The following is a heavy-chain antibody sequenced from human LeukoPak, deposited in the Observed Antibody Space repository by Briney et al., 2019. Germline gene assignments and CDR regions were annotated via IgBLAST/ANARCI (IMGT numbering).Heavy chain of an antibody. CDR2: ISYDGTNK. CDR1: GFTSSNYA. V-gene: IGHV3-30-3*01. J-gene: IGHJ3*02. D-gene: IGHD3-22*01. CDR3: ARAPMSYDSSGFGGAFDI. Sequence: GRSLRLSCAASGFTSSNYAMHWVRQAPGKGLEWVAVISYDGTNKYYADSVKGRFTISRDNSKNTMYLQMKSLSAEDTAMYYCARAPMSYDSSGFGGAFDIWGQGTMVTVSS.